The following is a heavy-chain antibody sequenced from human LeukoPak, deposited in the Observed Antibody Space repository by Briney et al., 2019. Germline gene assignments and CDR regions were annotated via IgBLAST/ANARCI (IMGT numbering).Heavy chain of an antibody. V-gene: IGHV4-39*07. D-gene: IGHD3-22*01. CDR3: ARDPPMYYYDSSGYYHPFDY. CDR2: IYYSGST. CDR1: GGSISSSSYY. Sequence: PSETLSLTCTVSGGSISSSSYYWGWIRQPPGKGLEWIGSIYYSGSTYYNPSLKSRVTISVDTSKNQFSLKLSSVTAADTAVYYCARDPPMYYYDSSGYYHPFDYWGQGTLVTVSS. J-gene: IGHJ4*02.